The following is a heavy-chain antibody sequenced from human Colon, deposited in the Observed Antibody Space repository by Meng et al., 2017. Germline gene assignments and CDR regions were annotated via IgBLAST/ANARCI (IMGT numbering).Heavy chain of an antibody. CDR2: IKSKTDGGTT. CDR3: NTGSDYGDYVAFDY. V-gene: IGHV3-15*01. J-gene: IGHJ4*02. CDR1: GFTFSNAW. D-gene: IGHD4-17*01. Sequence: GESLKISCAASGFTFSNAWMSWVRQAPGKGLEWVGRIKSKTDGGTTDYAAPVKGRFTISRDDSKITLYLQMNSLKTEDTAVYYCNTGSDYGDYVAFDYWGQGTLVTVSS.